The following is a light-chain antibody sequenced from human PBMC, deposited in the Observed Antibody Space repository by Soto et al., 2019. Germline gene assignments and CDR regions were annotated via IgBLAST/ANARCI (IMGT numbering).Light chain of an antibody. Sequence: DIQMTQSPSSLSASVVDRVTITCRASQSIHSYVNWYQQKPGKAPKLLIYAASSLRSGVPSRFSGGGSGTYFTLTITSLQPEDFVNYYCQQSHSAPWTFGQGNTVEI. V-gene: IGKV1-39*01. CDR3: QQSHSAPWT. J-gene: IGKJ1*01. CDR1: QSIHSY. CDR2: AAS.